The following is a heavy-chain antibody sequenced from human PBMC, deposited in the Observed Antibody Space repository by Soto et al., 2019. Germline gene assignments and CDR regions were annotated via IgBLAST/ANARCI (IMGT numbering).Heavy chain of an antibody. Sequence: PGESLKISCKASGYDFARTWIGWVRQLPGKGLDWLGIIYPDDSETRYSPSFRGQVTFSVDMSISTAYLQWSSLKTSDIAIYYCARLVGAYDSYFDHWGQGTRVTVSS. D-gene: IGHD5-12*01. J-gene: IGHJ4*02. CDR3: ARLVGAYDSYFDH. V-gene: IGHV5-51*01. CDR2: IYPDDSET. CDR1: GYDFARTW.